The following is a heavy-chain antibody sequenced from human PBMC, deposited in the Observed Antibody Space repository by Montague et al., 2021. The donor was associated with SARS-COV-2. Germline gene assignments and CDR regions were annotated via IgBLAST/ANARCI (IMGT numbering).Heavy chain of an antibody. J-gene: IGHJ4*02. CDR3: ARSGVGIFDFSYFDS. Sequence: SETLSLTCSVSGFSISSGYYWGWIRQTPGGGLEWIGSRYQNGATYYSPSLKRPVTILLDPSKNQFSLSLTSVTAADTAVYYCARSGVGIFDFSYFDSWGQGSLVIVSS. V-gene: IGHV4-38-2*02. D-gene: IGHD3-3*01. CDR1: GFSISSGYY. CDR2: RYQNGAT.